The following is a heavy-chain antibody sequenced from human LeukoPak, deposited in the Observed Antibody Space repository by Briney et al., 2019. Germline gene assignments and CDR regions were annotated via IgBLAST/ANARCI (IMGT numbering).Heavy chain of an antibody. CDR3: ARGGITIFGVVNHDY. D-gene: IGHD3-3*01. V-gene: IGHV4-59*01. CDR1: GGSISSYY. CDR2: IYYSGST. Sequence: SETLSLTCTVSGGSISSYYWSWIRQPPGKGLEWIGYIYYSGSTNYNPSLKSRVTISVDTSKNQFSLKLSSATAADTAVYYCARGGITIFGVVNHDYWGQGTLVTVSS. J-gene: IGHJ4*02.